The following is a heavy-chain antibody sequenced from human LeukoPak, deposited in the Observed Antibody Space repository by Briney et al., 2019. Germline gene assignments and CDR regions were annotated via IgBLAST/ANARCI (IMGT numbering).Heavy chain of an antibody. CDR2: INHSGST. V-gene: IGHV4-34*01. D-gene: IGHD1-26*01. CDR1: GGSFSGYY. J-gene: IGHJ3*02. Sequence: SETLSLTCAVYGGSFSGYYWSWIRQPPGKGLEWIGEINHSGSTNYNPSLKSRVTISVDTSKNQFSLKLSSVTAADTAVYYCAIVVGSDAFDIGGQGTMVTVSS. CDR3: AIVVGSDAFDI.